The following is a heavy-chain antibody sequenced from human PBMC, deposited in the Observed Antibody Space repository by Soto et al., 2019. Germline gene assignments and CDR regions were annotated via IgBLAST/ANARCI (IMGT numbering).Heavy chain of an antibody. CDR1: GFTFSSYS. J-gene: IGHJ4*02. D-gene: IGHD3-22*01. CDR2: ISSSSSTI. CDR3: AREPTYYYDSSGYYFDY. Sequence: EVQLVESGGGLVQPGGSLRLSCAASGFTFSSYSMNWVRQAPGKGLEWVSYISSSSSTIYYADSVKGRFTTSRDNAKNSLYLQMNSLRDEDTAVYYCAREPTYYYDSSGYYFDYWGQGTLVTVSS. V-gene: IGHV3-48*02.